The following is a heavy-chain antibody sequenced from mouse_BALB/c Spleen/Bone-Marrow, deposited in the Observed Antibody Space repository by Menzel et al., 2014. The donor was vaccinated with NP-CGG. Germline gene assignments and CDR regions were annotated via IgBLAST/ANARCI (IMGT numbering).Heavy chain of an antibody. CDR2: ILPGSGNT. Sequence: VKLMESGAELMKPGASVKISCKATGYTFSSYWIEWVKQRPGHGLEWIGEILPGSGNTNYNEKFKGKATFTADTSSNTAYMQLSSLTSEDSAVYYCARGGRRPAWFGYWGQGTLVTVSA. J-gene: IGHJ3*01. V-gene: IGHV1-9*01. CDR3: ARGGRRPAWFGY. D-gene: IGHD1-2*01. CDR1: GYTFSSYW.